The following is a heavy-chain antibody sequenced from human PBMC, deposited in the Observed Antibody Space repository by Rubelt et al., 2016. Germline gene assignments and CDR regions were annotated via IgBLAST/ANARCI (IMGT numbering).Heavy chain of an antibody. Sequence: QVQLQESGPGLVKPSETLSLTCTVSGGSISSYYWSWIRQPAGKGLEWIGRIYTSGSTNYNPSLKSRVTMSVDTSKNQFSLKLSSVTAADTAVYYCAREQLLSDYYYGMDVWGQVTTVTVSS. D-gene: IGHD2-2*01. CDR1: GGSISSYY. CDR2: IYTSGST. V-gene: IGHV4-4*07. CDR3: AREQLLSDYYYGMDV. J-gene: IGHJ6*02.